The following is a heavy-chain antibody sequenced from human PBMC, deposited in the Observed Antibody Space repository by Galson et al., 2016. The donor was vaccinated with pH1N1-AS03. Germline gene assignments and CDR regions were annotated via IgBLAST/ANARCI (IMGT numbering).Heavy chain of an antibody. D-gene: IGHD1-26*01. CDR3: ARVVGARPPPDY. CDR2: IYDTGRT. J-gene: IGHJ4*02. CDR1: GGSISSRAYY. Sequence: SETLSLTCTVSGGSISSRAYYWGWIRQPPGRGLEWIGSIYDTGRTTYNPSLKSRVTISGDTSKNQLSLKVTSMTAADTAVYYCARVVGARPPPDYWGRGTLVTVSS. V-gene: IGHV4-39*01.